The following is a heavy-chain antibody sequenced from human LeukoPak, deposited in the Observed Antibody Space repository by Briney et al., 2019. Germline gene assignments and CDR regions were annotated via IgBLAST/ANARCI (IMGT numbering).Heavy chain of an antibody. Sequence: GGSLRLSCVASGITFNNAWMSWVRQVPGKGLEWVGRIRDKTEAEPTDYAAPVKGRFTISRDDTGTTPYLQMNSLKTEDTAVYYCTTHTGTYYEIDYWGQGTLVTVSS. J-gene: IGHJ4*02. CDR2: IRDKTEAEPT. CDR1: GITFNNAW. V-gene: IGHV3-15*01. CDR3: TTHTGTYYEIDY. D-gene: IGHD1-26*01.